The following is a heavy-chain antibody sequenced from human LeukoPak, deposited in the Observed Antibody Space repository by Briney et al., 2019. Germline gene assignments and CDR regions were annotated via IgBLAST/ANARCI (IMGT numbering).Heavy chain of an antibody. CDR3: ARDCSNGVCYPRDY. Sequence: ASVKVSCKASGYTLSGYGISWLRQAPGQGLERVGWITTYNGDKKYSEKFQGRITMTTDTSTSTYYMELRSLRSDDTAIYYCARDCSNGVCYPRDYWGQGTLVIVST. CDR1: GYTLSGYG. CDR2: ITTYNGDK. J-gene: IGHJ4*02. V-gene: IGHV1-18*01. D-gene: IGHD2-8*01.